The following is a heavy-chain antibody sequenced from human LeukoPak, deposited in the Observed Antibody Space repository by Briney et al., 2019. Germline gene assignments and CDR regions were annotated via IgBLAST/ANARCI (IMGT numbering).Heavy chain of an antibody. V-gene: IGHV3-9*01. Sequence: GGSLRLSCAASGFTFDDYAMHWVRQAPGKGLEWVSGISWNSGSIGYADSVKGRFTISRDNAKNSLYLQMNSLRAEDTAVYYCARDRILEMTTGFYYWGQGTLVTVSS. CDR1: GFTFDDYA. J-gene: IGHJ4*02. CDR2: ISWNSGSI. CDR3: ARDRILEMTTGFYY. D-gene: IGHD4-17*01.